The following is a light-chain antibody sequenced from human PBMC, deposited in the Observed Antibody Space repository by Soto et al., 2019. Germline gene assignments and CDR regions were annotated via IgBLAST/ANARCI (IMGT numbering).Light chain of an antibody. Sequence: QSALTQPASVSGSPGQSITISCTGTSSNVGSYKLVSWYQQHPGKAPKLMIFEVNKRPSGVSNRFSGSKSGNTASLTISGLQAEDEADYYCSSYTSSSTLYVFGTGTKVTVL. J-gene: IGLJ1*01. CDR2: EVN. CDR1: SSNVGSYKL. V-gene: IGLV2-14*02. CDR3: SSYTSSSTLYV.